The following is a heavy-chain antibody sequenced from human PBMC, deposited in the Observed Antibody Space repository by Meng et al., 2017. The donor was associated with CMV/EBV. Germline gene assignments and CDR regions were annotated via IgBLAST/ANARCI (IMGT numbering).Heavy chain of an antibody. D-gene: IGHD3-3*01. CDR3: AREIGVARYDWYGMDV. J-gene: IGHJ6*02. CDR1: GFTFSSYS. V-gene: IGHV3-21*01. Sequence: GRSLRPSCAASGFTFSSYSMNWVRQAPGKGLEWVSSISSSGYIYYADSVEGRFTISRDNAKNPLYLQMNSLRAEDTAVYYCAREIGVARYDWYGMDVWGQGTTVTVSS. CDR2: ISSSGYI.